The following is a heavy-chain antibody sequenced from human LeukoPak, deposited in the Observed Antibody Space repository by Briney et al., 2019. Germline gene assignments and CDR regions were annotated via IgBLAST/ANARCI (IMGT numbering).Heavy chain of an antibody. J-gene: IGHJ3*02. D-gene: IGHD3-10*01. V-gene: IGHV1-46*01. CDR1: GYTFTSYY. CDR3: ASAGKGADAFDI. CDR2: INPSGGST. Sequence: ASVKVSCKASGYTFTSYYMHWVRQAPGQGLEWMGIINPSGGSTSYAQKFQGRVTMTRDTSTSTVYMELSSLRSEDTAVYYCASAGKGADAFDISGQGTMVTVSS.